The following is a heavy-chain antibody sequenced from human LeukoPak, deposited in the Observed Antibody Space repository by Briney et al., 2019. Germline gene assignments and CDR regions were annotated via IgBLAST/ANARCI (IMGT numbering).Heavy chain of an antibody. CDR1: GYTFTKYD. J-gene: IGHJ6*04. D-gene: IGHD6-25*01. Sequence: APMKVSCKASGYTFTKYDISWVRQAPGQGLEWMGLISTQNGHRSYAQRFQDRVTMTIDTSTTTAYMELRSLGSDDTAVYYCARDAPASRAAAHLWRKGTIVTVSS. CDR3: ARDAPASRAAAHL. V-gene: IGHV1-18*01. CDR2: ISTQNGHR.